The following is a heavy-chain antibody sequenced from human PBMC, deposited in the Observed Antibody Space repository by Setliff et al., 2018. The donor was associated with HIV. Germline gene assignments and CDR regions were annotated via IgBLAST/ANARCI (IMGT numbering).Heavy chain of an antibody. Sequence: SETLSLTCSVSGVSISSYYWSWIRHSPGKGLEWIGIIFPGGATNYNPSLTSRVTISVDTSKNHLFLKLTSVTAADTAVYFCAKSSPSIGYITDCWGQGAQVTV. V-gene: IGHV4-59*01. CDR2: IFPGGAT. CDR3: AKSSPSIGYITDC. CDR1: GVSISSYY. D-gene: IGHD5-12*01. J-gene: IGHJ4*02.